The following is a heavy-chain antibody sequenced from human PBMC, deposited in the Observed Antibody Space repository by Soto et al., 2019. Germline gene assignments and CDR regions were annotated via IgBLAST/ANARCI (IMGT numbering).Heavy chain of an antibody. Sequence: XGSLRLSCSAAGFTFSSYAMSWVRQVPGTGLEWVANIKADGSETYYVDSVRGRFTISRDNAKTSLYLQMNSLRAEDTAVYYCAKGGHIDFCGQGALVTVSS. CDR1: GFTFSSYA. CDR2: IKADGSET. CDR3: AKGGHIDF. V-gene: IGHV3-7*03. J-gene: IGHJ4*02. D-gene: IGHD3-16*01.